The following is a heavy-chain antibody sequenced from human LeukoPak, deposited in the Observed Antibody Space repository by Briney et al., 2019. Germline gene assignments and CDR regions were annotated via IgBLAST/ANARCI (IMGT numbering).Heavy chain of an antibody. J-gene: IGHJ6*02. CDR3: ARDGASPFSSSWGYYYYGMDV. D-gene: IGHD6-13*01. V-gene: IGHV3-33*01. CDR1: GFTFSSYG. CDR2: IWYDGSNK. Sequence: PGGSRRLSCAASGFTFSSYGMHWVRQAPGKGLEWVAVIWYDGSNKYYADSVKGRFTISRDNSKNTLYLQMNSLRAEDTAVYYCARDGASPFSSSWGYYYYGMDVWGQGTTVTVSS.